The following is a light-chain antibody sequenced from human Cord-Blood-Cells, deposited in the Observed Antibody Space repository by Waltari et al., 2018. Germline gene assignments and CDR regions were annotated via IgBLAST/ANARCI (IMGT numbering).Light chain of an antibody. V-gene: IGKV1-8*01. Sequence: AIRITQSPSSLSASTGDRVTITCRASQGISSYLAWYQQKPGKAPKLLIYAASTLQSGVPSRLSGSGSGTDFTLTISCLQSEDFATYYCQQYYSYPQTFGPGTKVDIK. CDR2: AAS. J-gene: IGKJ3*01. CDR3: QQYYSYPQT. CDR1: QGISSY.